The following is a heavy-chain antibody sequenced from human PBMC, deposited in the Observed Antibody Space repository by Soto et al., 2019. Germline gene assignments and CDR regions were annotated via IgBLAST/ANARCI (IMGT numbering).Heavy chain of an antibody. CDR3: ARDREFMVTIIDY. J-gene: IGHJ4*02. V-gene: IGHV3-21*01. Sequence: GGSLRLSCAASGFTFSSYSMNWVRQAPGKGLEWVSSISSGSSDIYYADSVQGRFTISRDNAKNSLFLQMNSLRAEDTAVYYCARDREFMVTIIDYWGQGTLVTVSS. CDR1: GFTFSSYS. D-gene: IGHD2-21*02. CDR2: ISSGSSDI.